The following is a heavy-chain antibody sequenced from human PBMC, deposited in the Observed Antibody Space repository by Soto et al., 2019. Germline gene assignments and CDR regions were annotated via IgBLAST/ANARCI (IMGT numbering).Heavy chain of an antibody. CDR3: VRSRDWFDP. Sequence: SETLSLTCTVSGGSISSYYWSWIRQPPGKGLEWIGYIYYSGSTNYNPSLKSRVTISVDTSKNQFSLKLSSVTAADTAVYYCVRSRDWFDPWGQGTLVTVSS. J-gene: IGHJ5*02. V-gene: IGHV4-59*01. CDR2: IYYSGST. CDR1: GGSISSYY.